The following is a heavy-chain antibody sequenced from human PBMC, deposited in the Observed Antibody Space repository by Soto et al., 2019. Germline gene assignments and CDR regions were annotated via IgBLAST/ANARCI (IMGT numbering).Heavy chain of an antibody. CDR2: IYPGDSDT. D-gene: IGHD6-19*01. J-gene: IGHJ5*02. CDR3: ARPFDTSGWYDH. CDR1: GYSFTTYW. Sequence: GESLKISCKGSGYSFTTYWIAWVRQMPGKGLECMGIIYPGDSDTRYSPSFEGQVTISADKSINTAYLQWSSLKASDSAMYYCARPFDTSGWYDHWGQGTLVTVSS. V-gene: IGHV5-51*01.